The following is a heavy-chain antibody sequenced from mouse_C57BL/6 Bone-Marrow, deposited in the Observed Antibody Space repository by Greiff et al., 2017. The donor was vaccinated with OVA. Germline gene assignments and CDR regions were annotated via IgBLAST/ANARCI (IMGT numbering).Heavy chain of an antibody. J-gene: IGHJ2*01. CDR3: ARDTREYFDY. D-gene: IGHD1-1*01. Sequence: EVKLVESEGGLVQPGSSMKLSCTASGFTFSDYYMAWVRQVPEKGLEWVANINYDGSSTYYLDSLKSRFIISRDNAKNILYLQMSSLKSEDTATYYCARDTREYFDYWGQGTTLTVSS. CDR1: GFTFSDYY. V-gene: IGHV5-16*01. CDR2: INYDGSST.